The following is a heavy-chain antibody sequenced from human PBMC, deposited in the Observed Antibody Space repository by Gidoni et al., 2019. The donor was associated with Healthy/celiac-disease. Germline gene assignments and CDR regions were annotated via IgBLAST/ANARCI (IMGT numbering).Heavy chain of an antibody. CDR2: SSSSGSTI. CDR3: ARDPRVVVAATREYYFDY. CDR1: GFTFSDYY. Sequence: QVQLVESGGGLVKPGGSLRLSCAASGFTFSDYYMSWIRQAPGKGLEWFSYSSSSGSTIYYADSVKGRFTISRDNAKNSLYLQMNSLRAEDTAVYYCARDPRVVVAATREYYFDYWGQGTLVTVSS. V-gene: IGHV3-11*01. D-gene: IGHD2-15*01. J-gene: IGHJ4*02.